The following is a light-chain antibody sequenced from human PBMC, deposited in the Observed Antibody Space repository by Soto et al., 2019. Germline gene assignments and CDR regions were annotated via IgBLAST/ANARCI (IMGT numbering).Light chain of an antibody. V-gene: IGLV3-21*02. J-gene: IGLJ2*01. Sequence: SYELTQPPSVSVAPGQTARITCGGNNVGRKTVHWYQQKPGQAPVLVVYDDSDRPSGIPERFSASNSGKMATLTISRVEAGDEADYYCQVWDSITDHVVFGGGTKVTVL. CDR1: NVGRKT. CDR3: QVWDSITDHVV. CDR2: DDS.